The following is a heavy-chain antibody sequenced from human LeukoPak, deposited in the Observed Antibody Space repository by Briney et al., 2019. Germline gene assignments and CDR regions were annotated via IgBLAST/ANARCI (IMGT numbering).Heavy chain of an antibody. CDR2: IYHSGST. CDR1: GYSIISGYY. D-gene: IGHD3-3*01. J-gene: IGHJ4*02. CDR3: ARHAIRYDFWSGYQY. Sequence: SETLSLTCAVSGYSIISGYYWGWIRQPPGKGLEWIGSIYHSGSTYYKPSLKSRVTISVDTSKNQFSLKLSSVTAADTAVYYCARHAIRYDFWSGYQYWGQGTLVTVSS. V-gene: IGHV4-38-2*01.